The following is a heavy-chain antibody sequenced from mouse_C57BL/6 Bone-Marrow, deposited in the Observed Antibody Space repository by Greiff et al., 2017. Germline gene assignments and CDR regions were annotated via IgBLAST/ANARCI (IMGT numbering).Heavy chain of an antibody. V-gene: IGHV5-4*01. CDR1: GFTFSSYA. CDR3: ARDRGYGNWVFDY. D-gene: IGHD2-1*01. Sequence: EVKVVESGGGLVKPGGSLKLSCAASGFTFSSYAMSWVRQTPEKRLEWVATISDGGSYTYYPDNVKGRFTISRDNAKNNLYLQMSHLKSEDTAMYYCARDRGYGNWVFDYWGQGTTLTVSS. J-gene: IGHJ2*01. CDR2: ISDGGSYT.